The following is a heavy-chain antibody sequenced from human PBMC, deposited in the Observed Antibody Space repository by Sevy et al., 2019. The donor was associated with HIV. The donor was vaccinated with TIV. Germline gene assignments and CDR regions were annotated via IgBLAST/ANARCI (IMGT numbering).Heavy chain of an antibody. D-gene: IGHD2-15*01. CDR2: ISSSGRST. J-gene: IGHJ6*02. CDR3: AKGYCSGGSCPRDYYYYGMDV. CDR1: GFTFSSYA. V-gene: IGHV3-23*01. Sequence: GGSLRLSCAASGFTFSSYAMNWVRQAPGKGLEWVSSISSSGRSTYYADSVEGRFTISGDNSENTLYLQMNSLRADDTAVYYCAKGYCSGGSCPRDYYYYGMDVWGQGTTVTVSS.